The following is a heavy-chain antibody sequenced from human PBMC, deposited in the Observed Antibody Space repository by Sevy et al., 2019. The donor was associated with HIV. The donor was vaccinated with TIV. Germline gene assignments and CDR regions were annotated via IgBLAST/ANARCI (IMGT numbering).Heavy chain of an antibody. D-gene: IGHD3-16*01. CDR1: GLTFSSHG. Sequence: GGSLRLSCAASGLTFSSHGMHWVRQAPGKGLEWVAFISYDGSKKYYTDSVKGRFTISRDNSKNTVYLQMNSLRAEDTAVYSCAKLRSAFGPLDDWGQRTLVTVSS. V-gene: IGHV3-30*18. CDR3: AKLRSAFGPLDD. J-gene: IGHJ4*02. CDR2: ISYDGSKK.